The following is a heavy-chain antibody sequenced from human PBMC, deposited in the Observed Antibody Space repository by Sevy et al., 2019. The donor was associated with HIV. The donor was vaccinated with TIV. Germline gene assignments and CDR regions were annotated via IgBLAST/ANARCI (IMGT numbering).Heavy chain of an antibody. Sequence: ASVKVSCKASGYTFTGYYMHWVRQAPAKGLEWMGSFDPEDGETIYAQNFQGRITMTEDTSTDTAYMELSSLRSEDTAVFYCAVTKDYFDSSGSPFDYWGQGTLVTVSS. J-gene: IGHJ4*02. V-gene: IGHV1-24*01. CDR2: FDPEDGET. CDR1: GYTFTGYY. D-gene: IGHD3-22*01. CDR3: AVTKDYFDSSGSPFDY.